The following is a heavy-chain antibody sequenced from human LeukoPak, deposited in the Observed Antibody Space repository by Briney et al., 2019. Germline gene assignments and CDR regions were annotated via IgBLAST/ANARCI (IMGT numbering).Heavy chain of an antibody. CDR3: ASSWGSAIDF. V-gene: IGHV3-7*01. J-gene: IGHJ4*02. Sequence: GGSLRLSCAASGFTFSGYWMSWVRQAPGKGLEWVANIKQDGSEKYYVDSVKGRFTISRDNAKNSLYLQMNSLRAEDTAVYYCASSWGSAIDFWGQGTLVTVSS. D-gene: IGHD3-16*01. CDR1: GFTFSGYW. CDR2: IKQDGSEK.